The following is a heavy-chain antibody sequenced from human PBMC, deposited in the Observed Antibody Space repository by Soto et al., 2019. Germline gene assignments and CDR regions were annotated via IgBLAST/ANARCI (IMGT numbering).Heavy chain of an antibody. CDR3: ARGLSIRGVIITYSWFDP. D-gene: IGHD3-10*01. CDR2: IYYSGST. Sequence: QVQLQESGPGLVKSSETLSLTCTVSGDSIRSYYWTWIRQPPGKGLEWIGYIYYSGSTNYNPSLKTRVTISIDTSKHQFALKLSSVTAADTAVYYCARGLSIRGVIITYSWFDPWGQGILVTVSS. V-gene: IGHV4-59*01. CDR1: GDSIRSYY. J-gene: IGHJ5*02.